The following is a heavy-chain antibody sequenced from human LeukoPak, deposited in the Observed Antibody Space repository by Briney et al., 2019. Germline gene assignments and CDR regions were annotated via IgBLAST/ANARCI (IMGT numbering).Heavy chain of an antibody. CDR2: ISSSSSYI. V-gene: IGHV3-21*01. CDR1: GFTFSSYS. Sequence: GGSLRLSCAASGFTFSSYSMNWVRQAPGKGLEWVSSISSSSSYIYYEDSVKGRFTISRDNAKNSLYLQMNSLRAEDTAVYYCARRMVVAADFDYWGQGTLVTVSS. CDR3: ARRMVVAADFDY. J-gene: IGHJ4*02. D-gene: IGHD2-15*01.